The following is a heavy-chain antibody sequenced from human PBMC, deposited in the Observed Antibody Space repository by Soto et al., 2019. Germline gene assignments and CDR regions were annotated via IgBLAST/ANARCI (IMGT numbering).Heavy chain of an antibody. V-gene: IGHV1-69*13. CDR2: IIPIFGTA. D-gene: IGHD2-21*02. CDR1: GVTFSSYA. Sequence: SVKVSCKASGVTFSSYAISWVRQAPGQGLEWMGGIIPIFGTANYAQKFQGRVTITADESTSTAYMELSSLRSEDTAVYYCARVRKGGNSADFDYWGQGTLVTVSS. CDR3: ARVRKGGNSADFDY. J-gene: IGHJ4*02.